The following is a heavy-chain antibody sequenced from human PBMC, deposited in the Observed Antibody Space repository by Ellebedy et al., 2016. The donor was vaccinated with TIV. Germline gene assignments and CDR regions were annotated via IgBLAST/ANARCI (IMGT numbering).Heavy chain of an antibody. D-gene: IGHD3-22*01. CDR1: GFTFSFYW. CDR3: ARDPYYYNSRGNFQH. CDR2: IKQDGSEK. V-gene: IGHV3-7*01. J-gene: IGHJ1*01. Sequence: GESLKISXAASGFTFSFYWMGWVRQAPGKGLEWVANIKQDGSEKHYADSVKGRFTISRDNAKNSLYLQMNSLRAEDTAVYYCARDPYYYNSRGNFQHWGQGTLVTVSS.